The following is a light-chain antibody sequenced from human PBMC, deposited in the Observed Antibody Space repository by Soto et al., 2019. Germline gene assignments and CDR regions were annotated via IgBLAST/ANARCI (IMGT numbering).Light chain of an antibody. V-gene: IGKV3-11*01. CDR2: DVS. J-gene: IGKJ1*01. CDR3: QQSSNWPPWT. CDR1: QSVGTS. Sequence: EIVLTQSPATLSLSPGERATFSCKASQSVGTSLAWFKQKPGQAPRLLIYDVSVRSTGIPARFSGSGSGTDFTLTISRLQPEDIAMYYCQQSSNWPPWTFGRGTRVEI.